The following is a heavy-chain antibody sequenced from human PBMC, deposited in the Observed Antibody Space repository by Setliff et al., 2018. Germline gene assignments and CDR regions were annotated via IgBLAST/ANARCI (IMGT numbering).Heavy chain of an antibody. CDR2: ISHSNTYI. CDR3: ATRAGGGSGP. J-gene: IGHJ5*02. Sequence: GGSLRLSCAASGFVFSTYDMNWVRQAPGKGLEWVSSISHSNTYIYYADSVKGRSTISRDNAKNYVYLQMDSLRVEDTALYYCATRAGGGSGPWGQGTLVTVSS. CDR1: GFVFSTYD. D-gene: IGHD6-19*01. V-gene: IGHV3-21*04.